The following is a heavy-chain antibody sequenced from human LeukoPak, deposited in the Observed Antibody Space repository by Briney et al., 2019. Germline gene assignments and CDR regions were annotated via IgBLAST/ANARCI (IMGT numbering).Heavy chain of an antibody. D-gene: IGHD4-17*01. CDR2: MQYSGST. Sequence: SETLSLTCTVSGGSISSYYLSWIRQPPGKRLEWIGYMQYSGSTNYNPSLKSRVTLSVDTSKNQMSLNLSSVTAADTAVYYCARHYGDYGGVFDIWGQGTMVTVSS. CDR3: ARHYGDYGGVFDI. V-gene: IGHV4-59*01. CDR1: GGSISSYY. J-gene: IGHJ3*02.